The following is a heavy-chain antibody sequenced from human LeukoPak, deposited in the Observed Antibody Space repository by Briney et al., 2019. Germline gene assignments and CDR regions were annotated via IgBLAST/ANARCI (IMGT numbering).Heavy chain of an antibody. CDR3: ARVGCSSTSCYYDY. V-gene: IGHV3-30-3*01. CDR2: ISFDGDDK. CDR1: GFTFSSYA. D-gene: IGHD2-2*01. J-gene: IGHJ4*02. Sequence: GGSLRLSCATSGFTFSSYAIHWVRQAPGKGLEWVSIISFDGDDKFYADSVKGRFTISRDNSKTTLYLQMNSLRAEDTAVYYCARVGCSSTSCYYDYWGQGTLVTVSS.